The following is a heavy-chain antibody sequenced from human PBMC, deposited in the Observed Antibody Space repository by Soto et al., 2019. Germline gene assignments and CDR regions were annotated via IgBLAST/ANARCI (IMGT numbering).Heavy chain of an antibody. Sequence: GGSLRLSCAASGFTFSSYGMHWVRQAPGKGLEWVAVISYDGSNKYYADSVKGRFTISRDNSKNTLYLQMNSLRAEDTAVYYCAKVGRGGSCYFGGCDYWGQGTLVTVSS. J-gene: IGHJ4*02. CDR1: GFTFSSYG. D-gene: IGHD2-15*01. V-gene: IGHV3-30*18. CDR3: AKVGRGGSCYFGGCDY. CDR2: ISYDGSNK.